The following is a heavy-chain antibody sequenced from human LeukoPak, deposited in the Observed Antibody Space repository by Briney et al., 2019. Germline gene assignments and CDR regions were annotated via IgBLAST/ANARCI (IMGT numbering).Heavy chain of an antibody. CDR1: GFTFGNYA. J-gene: IGHJ4*02. D-gene: IGHD3-22*01. Sequence: GGSLRLSCTASGFTFGNYALSWFRQAPGKGLEWVAFIRSTTSRGTTEYAASVKGRFTISRDDSKSIAYLQMSSLKTEDIAVYYCARANSFDSSGYYFDYWGQGTLVTVSS. V-gene: IGHV3-49*03. CDR2: IRSTTSRGTT. CDR3: ARANSFDSSGYYFDY.